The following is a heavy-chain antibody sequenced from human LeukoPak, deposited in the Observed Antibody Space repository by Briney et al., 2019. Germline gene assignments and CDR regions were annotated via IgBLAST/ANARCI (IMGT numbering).Heavy chain of an antibody. V-gene: IGHV3-7*01. CDR1: GFTFSSYW. CDR3: ARVGDDYVWGSAYFDY. D-gene: IGHD3-16*01. J-gene: IGHJ4*02. CDR2: IKQDGSEK. Sequence: GGSLRLSCAASGFTFSSYWMSWVRQPPGKGLEWVANIKQDGSEKYYVDSVKGRFTISRDNAKNSLYLQMNSLRAEDTAVYYCARVGDDYVWGSAYFDYWGQGTLVTVSS.